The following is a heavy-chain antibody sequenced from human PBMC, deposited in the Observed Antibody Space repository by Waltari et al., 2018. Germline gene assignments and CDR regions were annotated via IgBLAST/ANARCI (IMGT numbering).Heavy chain of an antibody. CDR1: EFPFSSHA. CDR3: AKDPAGTYYFEY. Sequence: EVQLLESGGGLVQPGGSLRLSCAASEFPFSSHAMNWVRQAPGKGLEWVSTISGSGGNTYYADSVKGRFTISRDNSKNTLYLQMNSLRAEDTAVYYCAKDPAGTYYFEYWGQGTLVTVSS. V-gene: IGHV3-23*01. D-gene: IGHD6-19*01. CDR2: ISGSGGNT. J-gene: IGHJ4*02.